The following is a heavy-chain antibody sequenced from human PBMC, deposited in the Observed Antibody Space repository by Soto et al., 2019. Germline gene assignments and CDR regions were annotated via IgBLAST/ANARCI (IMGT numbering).Heavy chain of an antibody. CDR1: GYSFTSYW. Sequence: PGESLKISCKGSGYSFTSYWIGWVRQMPGKGLEWMGIIYLGDSDTRYSPSFQGQVTISADKSISTAYLQWSSLKASDTAMYYCARIQQLVRRGYYYYGMDVWGQGTTVTVSS. J-gene: IGHJ6*02. CDR2: IYLGDSDT. D-gene: IGHD6-13*01. CDR3: ARIQQLVRRGYYYYGMDV. V-gene: IGHV5-51*01.